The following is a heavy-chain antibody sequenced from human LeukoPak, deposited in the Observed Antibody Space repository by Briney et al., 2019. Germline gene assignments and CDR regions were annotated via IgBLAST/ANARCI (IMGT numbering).Heavy chain of an antibody. V-gene: IGHV4-31*03. CDR2: IYYSGST. J-gene: IGHJ4*02. CDR1: GGSISSGGYY. D-gene: IGHD3-16*02. Sequence: SQTLSLTCTVSGGSISSGGYYWSWIRQHPGTGLEWIGYIYYSGSTYYNPSLKSRVTISVDTSKNQFSLKLSSVTAADTAVYYCARSGYVWGSYRPNGGHYFDYRGQGTLVTVSS. CDR3: ARSGYVWGSYRPNGGHYFDY.